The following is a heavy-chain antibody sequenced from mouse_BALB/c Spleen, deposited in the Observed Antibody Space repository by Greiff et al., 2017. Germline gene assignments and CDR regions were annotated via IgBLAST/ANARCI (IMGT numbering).Heavy chain of an antibody. V-gene: IGHV14-1*02. Sequence: EVQLQQSGAELVRPGALVKLSCKASGFNIKDYYMHWVKQRPEQGLEWIGWIDPENGNTIYDPKFQGKASITADTSSNTAYLQLSSLTSEDTAVYYCARNGNYLYYLDYWGQGTTLTVSS. CDR1: GFNIKDYY. CDR3: ARNGNYLYYLDY. D-gene: IGHD2-1*01. CDR2: IDPENGNT. J-gene: IGHJ2*01.